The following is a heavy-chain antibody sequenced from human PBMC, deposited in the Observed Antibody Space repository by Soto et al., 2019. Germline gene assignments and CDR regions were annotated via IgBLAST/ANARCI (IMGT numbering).Heavy chain of an antibody. Sequence: SETLSLTCSVSGGSVSNKTYYWSWIRQPPGKRLEWIGYVYYSGTTNYNPYLKSRVTISVDLSKNQFSLRLSSVTTADTALYYCARTTAVPNTLRSRYFFDYWGQGTLVTVSS. V-gene: IGHV4-61*01. CDR3: ARTTAVPNTLRSRYFFDY. CDR2: VYYSGTT. J-gene: IGHJ4*02. CDR1: GGSVSNKTYY. D-gene: IGHD4-17*01.